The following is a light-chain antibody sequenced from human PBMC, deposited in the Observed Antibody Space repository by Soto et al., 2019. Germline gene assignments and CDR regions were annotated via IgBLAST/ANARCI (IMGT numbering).Light chain of an antibody. V-gene: IGKV3-20*01. CDR2: GAS. CDR3: QQYDSWT. J-gene: IGKJ1*01. Sequence: IVLTLSPGTLSMSQGERATLSCRASQCISSPYLACYQQKPGQAPRLLIDGASNRATDIPDRFSGSGSGTYFTLTISRLEPEDFAVYYCQQYDSWTFGQGTKVDIK. CDR1: QCISSPY.